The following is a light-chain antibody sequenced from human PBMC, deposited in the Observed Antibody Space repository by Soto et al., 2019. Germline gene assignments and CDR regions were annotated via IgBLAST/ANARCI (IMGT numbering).Light chain of an antibody. CDR2: DAS. V-gene: IGKV3-11*01. J-gene: IGKJ1*01. CDR3: QQRSNWPRT. CDR1: QSVSKY. Sequence: EIVLTQSPATLSLSPGERATLSCRASQSVSKYLAWYQQKPGQAPRLLVHDASDRATGIPARFSGSGSGTDFTLTISSLEPADVAVYCCQQRSNWPRTFCQGTKVEIK.